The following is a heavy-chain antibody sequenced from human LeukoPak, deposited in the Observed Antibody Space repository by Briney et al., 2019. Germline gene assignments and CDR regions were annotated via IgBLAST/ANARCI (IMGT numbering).Heavy chain of an antibody. CDR3: ARGRQSYTYYNYYMDV. CDR1: GGSFSGYY. D-gene: IGHD3-10*01. J-gene: IGHJ6*03. Sequence: PSETLSLTCAVYGGSFSGYYWSWIRQPPGKGLEWIGEINHSGSANYNPSLKSRVTISVVTSKNQFSLNLSSVTAADTAVFHCARGRQSYTYYNYYMDVGGKETTVTVSS. V-gene: IGHV4-34*01. CDR2: INHSGSA.